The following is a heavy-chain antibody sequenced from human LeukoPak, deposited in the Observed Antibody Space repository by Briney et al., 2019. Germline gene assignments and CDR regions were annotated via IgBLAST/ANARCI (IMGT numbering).Heavy chain of an antibody. D-gene: IGHD3-22*01. V-gene: IGHV1-2*07. CDR3: ARTMIVVPDDY. CDR1: GYTFTGYY. J-gene: IGHJ4*02. CDR2: INPNSGGT. Sequence: ASVKVSCKASGYTFTGYYMHWVRQAPGQGLEWMGWINPNSGGTNYAHKFQGRVTMTRDKSISKAYMELSRLRSDDTAVYYCARTMIVVPDDYWGQGTLVTVSS.